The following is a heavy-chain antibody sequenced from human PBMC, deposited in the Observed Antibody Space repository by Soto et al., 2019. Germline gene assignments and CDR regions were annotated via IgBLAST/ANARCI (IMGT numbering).Heavy chain of an antibody. CDR3: AREYSSSWYRWFDP. V-gene: IGHV1-18*04. Sequence: ASVKVSCKASGYTFTTYGISWVRQAPGQGLEWMGWISAYNGNTIYAQKLQGRVTMTTDTSTSTAYMDLRSLRSDDTAVYYCAREYSSSWYRWFDPWGQGTLVTVSS. CDR1: GYTFTTYG. CDR2: ISAYNGNT. J-gene: IGHJ5*02. D-gene: IGHD6-13*01.